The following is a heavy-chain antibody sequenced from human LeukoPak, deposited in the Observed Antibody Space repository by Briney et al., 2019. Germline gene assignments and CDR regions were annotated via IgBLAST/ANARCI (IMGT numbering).Heavy chain of an antibody. V-gene: IGHV3-66*01. J-gene: IGHJ4*02. Sequence: GGSLRLSCAAAGFTVSSNYMNWVRQAPGKGLEWVSVIYDGGSTDYADSVKGRFTISRDNSKNMLYLQMNSLRAEDTAVYYCARGYSYGYIRYWGQGTLVTVSS. CDR2: IYDGGST. CDR1: GFTVSSNY. CDR3: ARGYSYGYIRY. D-gene: IGHD5-18*01.